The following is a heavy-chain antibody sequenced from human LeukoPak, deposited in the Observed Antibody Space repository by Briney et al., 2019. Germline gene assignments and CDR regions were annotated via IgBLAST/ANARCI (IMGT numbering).Heavy chain of an antibody. CDR3: AKDILYYDSSGYSSE. CDR2: ISGSGGST. V-gene: IGHV3-23*01. CDR1: GFTFSSYA. J-gene: IGHJ4*02. D-gene: IGHD3-22*01. Sequence: GGSLRLSCAASGFTFSSYAMSWVRQAPGKGLEWVSAISGSGGSTYYADSVKGRFTISGDNSKNTLYLQMNSLRAEDTAVYYCAKDILYYDSSGYSSEWGQGTLVTVSS.